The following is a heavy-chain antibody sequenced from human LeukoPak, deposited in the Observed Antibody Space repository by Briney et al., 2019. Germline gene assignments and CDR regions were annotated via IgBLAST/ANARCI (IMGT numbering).Heavy chain of an antibody. J-gene: IGHJ4*02. Sequence: PGGSLRLSCAASGFTFSSYGMHWVRQAPGKGLEWLTFIRYDGTVKNYADSVKGRFTVSRDNSKNTLYLEVNSLRPDDTGIYYCARVAAPRSNDYWGQGTLVTVSS. CDR1: GFTFSSYG. CDR2: IRYDGTVK. CDR3: ARVAAPRSNDY. D-gene: IGHD6-13*01. V-gene: IGHV3-30*02.